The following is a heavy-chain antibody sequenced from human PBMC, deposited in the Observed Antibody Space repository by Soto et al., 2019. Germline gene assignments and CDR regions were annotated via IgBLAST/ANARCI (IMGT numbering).Heavy chain of an antibody. CDR2: ISYGVSII. CDR1: GFTFSSYS. CDR3: ARDQGSGWENDY. V-gene: IGHV3-48*02. J-gene: IGHJ4*02. Sequence: RRLSCAASGFTFSSYSMNWVRQAPGKGLEWVSYISYGVSIIYYADSVKGRFTISRDDAKNSLYLQMHSLRDEDTAVYYCARDQGSGWENDYWGQGTMVTVSS. D-gene: IGHD6-19*01.